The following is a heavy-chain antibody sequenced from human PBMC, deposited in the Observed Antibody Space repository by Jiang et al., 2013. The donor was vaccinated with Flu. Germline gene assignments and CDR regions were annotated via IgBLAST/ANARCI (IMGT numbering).Heavy chain of an antibody. CDR1: GGSISISTHY. D-gene: IGHD3-10*01. Sequence: LLKPSETLSLVCSISGGSISISTHYWSWVRQSPAKGLEWIGSISEYGTTYYNPSLKSRVSLSIEKSKNQFSLKVTSVTAADTAVYYCARQGLTEGRTRLTSFQPWGQGTLVTVSS. V-gene: IGHV4-39*01. J-gene: IGHJ1*01. CDR2: ISEYGTT. CDR3: ARQGLTEGRTRLTSFQP.